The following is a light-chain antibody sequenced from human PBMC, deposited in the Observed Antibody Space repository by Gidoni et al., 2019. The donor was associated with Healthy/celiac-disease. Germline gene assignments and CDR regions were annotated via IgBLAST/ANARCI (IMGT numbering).Light chain of an antibody. J-gene: IGKJ4*01. CDR3: HRRRTWSST. V-gene: IGKV3-11*01. Sequence: ERVWAQSPATLSLSPGERATRSCRASQSVSSYLVWHQHKPGQAPRLLIYDASNLATGIPARFSGSGSASASTPTISTLEPEDFAVYYCHRRRTWSSTFGRGTKVEIK. CDR2: DAS. CDR1: QSVSSY.